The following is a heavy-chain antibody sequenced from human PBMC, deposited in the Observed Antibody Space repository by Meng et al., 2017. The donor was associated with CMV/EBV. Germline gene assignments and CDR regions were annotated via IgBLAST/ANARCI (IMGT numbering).Heavy chain of an antibody. Sequence: YAMTWFRQAPGKVLEWVSGVSASCVRTFYADSVKSLFTISRDNSKNTVYLQINSLRDEDTAVYYCAKVELFTFCSTTNCCPGHFDLWGRGTLVTVSS. V-gene: IGHV3-23*01. CDR3: AKVELFTFCSTTNCCPGHFDL. D-gene: IGHD2-2*01. J-gene: IGHJ2*01. CDR1: YA. CDR2: VSASCVRT.